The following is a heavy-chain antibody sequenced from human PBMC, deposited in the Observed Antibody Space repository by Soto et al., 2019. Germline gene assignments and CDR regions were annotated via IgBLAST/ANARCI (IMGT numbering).Heavy chain of an antibody. V-gene: IGHV1-2*04. D-gene: IGHD5-12*01. CDR3: ARDIVATNYYYGMDV. J-gene: IGHJ6*02. CDR1: GYTFTGYY. Sequence: ASVKVSCKASGYTFTGYYMHWVRQAPGQGLEWMGWINPNSGGTNYAQKFQGWVTMTRDTSISTAYMELSRLRSDDTAVYYCARDIVATNYYYGMDVWGQGTTVTVSS. CDR2: INPNSGGT.